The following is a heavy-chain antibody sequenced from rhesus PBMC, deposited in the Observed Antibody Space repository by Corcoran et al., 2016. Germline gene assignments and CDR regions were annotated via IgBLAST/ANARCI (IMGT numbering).Heavy chain of an antibody. D-gene: IGHD2-21*01. CDR3: ARGWNTVLVVVASRDYFDY. Sequence: QLQLQESGPGLVKPSETLSLTCAVSVGSLSSNYWSWLRQPPGNGVEGIGRISGSSETTDYNPALKSRVTISTDTSKNQFSLKLSSVTATDTAVYYCARGWNTVLVVVASRDYFDYWGQGVLVTVSS. CDR1: VGSLSSNY. J-gene: IGHJ4*01. V-gene: IGHV4-173*01. CDR2: ISGSSETT.